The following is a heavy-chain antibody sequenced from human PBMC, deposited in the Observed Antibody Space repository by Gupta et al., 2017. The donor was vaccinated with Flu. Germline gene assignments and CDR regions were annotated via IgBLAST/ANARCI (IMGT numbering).Heavy chain of an antibody. CDR3: ARARRLWTGFEF. D-gene: IGHD3/OR15-3a*01. V-gene: IGHV3-11*01. CDR2: ISSSGRTI. Sequence: QVQLVESGGGLVKPGGSLRLSCAASGFTLTDYYIIWVRQAPGKGLQWVSYISSSGRTIYYADSVKGRFIISRDSAKNSLYLQMNSLRGEDTAVYYCARARRLWTGFEFWGQGALVTVSS. CDR1: GFTLTDYY. J-gene: IGHJ4*02.